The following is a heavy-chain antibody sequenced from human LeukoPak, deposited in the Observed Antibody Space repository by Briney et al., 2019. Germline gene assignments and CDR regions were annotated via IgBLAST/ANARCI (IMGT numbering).Heavy chain of an antibody. J-gene: IGHJ4*02. V-gene: IGHV4-30-4*01. CDR2: INHSGST. CDR1: GGSISSGGYY. CDR3: ARGGYFDSSGYPNPLDS. Sequence: PSQTLSLTCTVSGGSISSGGYYWTWIRQSPGKGPEWIGEINHSGSTNYNPSLKRRVFMSVDTAKNQFSLKMNSVSVADTAVYYCARGGYFDSSGYPNPLDSWGQGTLVTVSS. D-gene: IGHD3-22*01.